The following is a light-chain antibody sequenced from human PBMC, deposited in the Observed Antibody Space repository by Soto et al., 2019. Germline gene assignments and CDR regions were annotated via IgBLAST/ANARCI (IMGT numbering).Light chain of an antibody. Sequence: DIQMTQSPSSLSASVGDRVTITCQVTEDINNYLNWYQQKPGKAPKLLIYDASNLEAGVPSRFRGSGSGTDFTFTISSLQPEDIATYYCQQYDNLPITFGQGTRLEIK. CDR2: DAS. J-gene: IGKJ5*01. V-gene: IGKV1-33*01. CDR1: EDINNY. CDR3: QQYDNLPIT.